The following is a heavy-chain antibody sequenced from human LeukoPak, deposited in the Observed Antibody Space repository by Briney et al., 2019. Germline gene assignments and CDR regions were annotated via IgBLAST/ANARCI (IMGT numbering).Heavy chain of an antibody. Sequence: SETLSLTCTVSGGSISSGGYYWSWIRQHPGKGLEWIGYIYYSGSTYYNPSLKSRVTISVDTSKNQFSLKLSSVTAADTAVYYCARWTTVVPDDAFDIWGQGTMVTVSS. CDR2: IYYSGST. CDR3: ARWTTVVPDDAFDI. D-gene: IGHD4-23*01. CDR1: GGSISSGGYY. V-gene: IGHV4-31*03. J-gene: IGHJ3*02.